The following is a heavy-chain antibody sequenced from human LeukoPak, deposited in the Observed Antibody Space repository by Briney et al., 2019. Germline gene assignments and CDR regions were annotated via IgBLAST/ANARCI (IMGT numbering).Heavy chain of an antibody. J-gene: IGHJ4*02. D-gene: IGHD3-22*01. Sequence: GGSLRLSCAASGFTFSSYSMNWVRQAPGKGLEWVSSISSSSSYIYYADSAKGRFTISRDNAKNSLYLQMNSLRAEDTAVYYCARDYSSGYYYVGDYWGQGTLVTVSS. CDR1: GFTFSSYS. V-gene: IGHV3-21*01. CDR3: ARDYSSGYYYVGDY. CDR2: ISSSSSYI.